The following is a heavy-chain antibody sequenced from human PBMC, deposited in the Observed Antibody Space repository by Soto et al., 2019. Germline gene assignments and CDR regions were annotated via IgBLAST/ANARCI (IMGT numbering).Heavy chain of an antibody. V-gene: IGHV3-7*03. CDR1: GFSISNYW. CDR2: IKQEASEK. CDR3: ARSLSAIPGES. J-gene: IGHJ5*02. D-gene: IGHD2-21*01. Sequence: EVQLVESGGGLVQSGGSLRLSCAATGFSISNYWMSWVRQGPGNGPEWVANIKQEASEKYYVDSGKGRFTISRDNAENSLYLQMTSLRAEDTAVYHCARSLSAIPGESWGQGTLVTVSS.